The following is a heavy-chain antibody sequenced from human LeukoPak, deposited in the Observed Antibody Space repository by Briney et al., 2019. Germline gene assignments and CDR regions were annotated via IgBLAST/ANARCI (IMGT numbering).Heavy chain of an antibody. CDR3: ALVSLFSSSWYGDY. CDR2: MSGDGGST. V-gene: IGHV3-23*01. CDR1: GFTFSSYA. Sequence: GGSLRLSCAASGFTFSSYAMSRVRQAPGKGLEWVSAMSGDGGSTYYADSVKGRFTISRDNPKNTLYLQMNSLRTEDTAVYYCALVSLFSSSWYGDYWGQGTLATVS. D-gene: IGHD6-13*01. J-gene: IGHJ4*02.